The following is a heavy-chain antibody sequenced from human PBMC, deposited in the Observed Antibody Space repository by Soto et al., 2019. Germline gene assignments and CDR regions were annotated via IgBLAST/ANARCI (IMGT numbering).Heavy chain of an antibody. V-gene: IGHV3-48*03. D-gene: IGHD3-3*01. CDR3: AREVTVFGVIIPTPMDV. J-gene: IGHJ6*02. CDR2: ISGSGTTI. CDR1: GFTFSGYE. Sequence: GSLRLSCAASGFTFSGYEMNWVRQAPGKGLEWISYISGSGTTIYYADSVKGRFTISRDNAKKSLYLQMNGLRAEDTAVYYCAREVTVFGVIIPTPMDVWGQGTTVTVSS.